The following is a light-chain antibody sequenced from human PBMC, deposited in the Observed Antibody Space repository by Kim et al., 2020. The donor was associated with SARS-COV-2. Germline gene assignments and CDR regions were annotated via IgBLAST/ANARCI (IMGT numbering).Light chain of an antibody. CDR1: QSASRT. CDR2: GAS. V-gene: IGKV3-15*01. Sequence: VFPGESATRSCRARQSASRTLAWYQQKPGQAPRLVIYGASSRATGIPARFSGSGSGTEFTLTISSLQSEDLAAYYCQQYNNWPLTFGGGTKVEI. CDR3: QQYNNWPLT. J-gene: IGKJ4*01.